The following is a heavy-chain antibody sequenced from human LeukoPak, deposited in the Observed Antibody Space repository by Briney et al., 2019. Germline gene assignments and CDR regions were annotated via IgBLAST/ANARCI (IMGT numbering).Heavy chain of an antibody. Sequence: ASVKVPCKASGYTFTSSDINWVRQATGQGLEWMGCVNPNSGNTAYAQKFQGRVTMTRDTSISTAYMELSSLRFDDTAVYYCAGEVGAENWFDPWGQGTLVTVSS. V-gene: IGHV1-8*01. J-gene: IGHJ5*02. CDR2: VNPNSGNT. D-gene: IGHD1-26*01. CDR1: GYTFTSSD. CDR3: AGEVGAENWFDP.